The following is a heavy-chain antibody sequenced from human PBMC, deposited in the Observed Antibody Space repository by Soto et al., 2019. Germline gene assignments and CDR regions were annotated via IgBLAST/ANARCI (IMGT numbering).Heavy chain of an antibody. D-gene: IGHD3-3*01. CDR1: GYTFTSYA. Sequence: GASVKVSCKASGYTFTSYAMHWVRQAPGQRLEWMGWINAGNGNTKYSQKFQGRVTITRDTSASTAYMELSSLRSEDTAVYYCARVMSDFWSGYFYFDYWGQGTLVTVSS. CDR3: ARVMSDFWSGYFYFDY. V-gene: IGHV1-3*01. J-gene: IGHJ4*02. CDR2: INAGNGNT.